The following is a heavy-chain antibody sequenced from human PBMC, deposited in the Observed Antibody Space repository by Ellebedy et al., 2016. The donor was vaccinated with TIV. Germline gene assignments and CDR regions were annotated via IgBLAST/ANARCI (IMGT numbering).Heavy chain of an antibody. J-gene: IGHJ6*02. D-gene: IGHD5-18*01. CDR2: IIPILGIA. V-gene: IGHV1-69*10. CDR1: GGTFSSYA. CDR3: ARTPTAMLEYNYGMDV. Sequence: AASVQVSCKASGGTFSSYAINWVRQAPGQGIEWMGRIIPILGIANYAQKFQDRVTIIADKSTNTAFMELSSLRSEDTAVYYCARTPTAMLEYNYGMDVWGQGTTVTVSS.